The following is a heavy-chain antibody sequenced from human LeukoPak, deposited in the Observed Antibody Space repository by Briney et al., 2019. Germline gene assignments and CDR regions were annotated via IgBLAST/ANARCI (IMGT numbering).Heavy chain of an antibody. D-gene: IGHD3-3*01. J-gene: IGHJ4*02. CDR1: GGSISSGGYY. Sequence: SETLSLTCTVSGGSISSGGYYWSWIRQPPGKGLEWIGRIYTSGSTNYNPSLKSRVTISVDTSKNQFSLKLSSVTAADTAVYYCARGTIFGAVGLDYWGQGTLVTVSS. CDR2: IYTSGST. CDR3: ARGTIFGAVGLDY. V-gene: IGHV4-61*02.